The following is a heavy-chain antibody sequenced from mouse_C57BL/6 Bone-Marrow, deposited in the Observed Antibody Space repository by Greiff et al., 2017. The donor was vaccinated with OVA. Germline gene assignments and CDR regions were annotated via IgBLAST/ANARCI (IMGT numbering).Heavy chain of an antibody. CDR3: ARDGPYYGYAVLAY. J-gene: IGHJ3*01. CDR1: GFTFSSYA. D-gene: IGHD2-9*01. V-gene: IGHV5-4*01. Sequence: DVMLVESGGGLVKPGGSLKLSCAASGFTFSSYAMSWVRQTPEKRLEWVATISDGGSYTYYPDNVKGRFTISRDNAKNNLYLQMSHLKSEETAMYYCARDGPYYGYAVLAYWGQGTLVTVSA. CDR2: ISDGGSYT.